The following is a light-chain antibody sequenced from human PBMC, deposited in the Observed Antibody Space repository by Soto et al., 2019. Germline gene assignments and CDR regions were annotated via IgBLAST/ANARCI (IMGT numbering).Light chain of an antibody. CDR3: QQRSNWPLLS. CDR2: DAS. V-gene: IGKV3-11*01. Sequence: EIVLTQSPATLSLSPGERATLSCRASQSVSTTLAWYQQKPGQAPRLLIYDASKRATGISARFSGSGSGTDFTLTISCLEPEDFAVYYCQQRSNWPLLSFGGGTKVEIK. J-gene: IGKJ4*01. CDR1: QSVSTT.